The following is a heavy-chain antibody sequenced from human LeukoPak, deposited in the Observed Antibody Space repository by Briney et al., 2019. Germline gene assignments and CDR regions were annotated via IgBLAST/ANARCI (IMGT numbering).Heavy chain of an antibody. CDR1: GFTFSSYG. CDR3: ARAKPKNMVRGLIMRRESRYYFDY. J-gene: IGHJ4*02. CDR2: IQYDGGNQ. D-gene: IGHD3-10*01. Sequence: PGGSLRLSCAASGFTFSSYGMHWVRQAPGKGLEWVTFIQYDGGNQFYADSVKGRFTISRDNSKSTLYIQMNSLRAEDTAVYYCARAKPKNMVRGLIMRRESRYYFDYWGQGTLVTVSS. V-gene: IGHV3-30*02.